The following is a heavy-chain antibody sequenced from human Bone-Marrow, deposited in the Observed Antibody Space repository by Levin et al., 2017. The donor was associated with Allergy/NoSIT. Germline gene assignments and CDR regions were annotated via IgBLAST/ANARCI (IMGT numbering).Heavy chain of an antibody. CDR2: TWYNGLEK. V-gene: IGHV3-33*01. Sequence: GESLKISCAASGFAFSNFGMHWVRQAPGKGLEWVAVTWYNGLEKYYAESVKGRFTISRDNSKKTLYLQMNRLRVEDTAIYYCARDVAYDNSGPAHWGQGTLVTVSS. CDR3: ARDVAYDNSGPAH. J-gene: IGHJ4*02. CDR1: GFAFSNFG. D-gene: IGHD3-22*01.